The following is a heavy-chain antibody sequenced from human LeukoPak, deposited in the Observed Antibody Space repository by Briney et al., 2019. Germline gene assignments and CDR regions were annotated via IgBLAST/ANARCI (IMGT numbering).Heavy chain of an antibody. Sequence: SQTLSLTCTVSGVSISSGDYYWSWIRQPPGKGLEWIGYIYYSGSTYYNPSLKSRVTISVDTSKNQFSLKLSSVTAADTAVYYCARGATRYYDILTGYSPYYYYGMDVWGQGTTVTVSS. D-gene: IGHD3-9*01. CDR1: GVSISSGDYY. J-gene: IGHJ6*02. V-gene: IGHV4-30-4*01. CDR2: IYYSGST. CDR3: ARGATRYYDILTGYSPYYYYGMDV.